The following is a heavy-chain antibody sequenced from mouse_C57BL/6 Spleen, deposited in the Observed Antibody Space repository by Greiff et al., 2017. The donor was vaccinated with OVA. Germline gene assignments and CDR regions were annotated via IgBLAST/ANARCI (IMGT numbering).Heavy chain of an antibody. Sequence: EVKLMESGGGLVKPGGSLKLSCAASGFTFSSYTMSWVRQTPEKRLEWVATISGGGGNTYYPDSVKGRFTISRDNAKNTLYLQMSSLRSEDTALYYCARHVDYVYYFDYWGQGTTLTVSS. V-gene: IGHV5-9*01. CDR3: ARHVDYVYYFDY. CDR1: GFTFSSYT. J-gene: IGHJ2*01. CDR2: ISGGGGNT. D-gene: IGHD2-4*01.